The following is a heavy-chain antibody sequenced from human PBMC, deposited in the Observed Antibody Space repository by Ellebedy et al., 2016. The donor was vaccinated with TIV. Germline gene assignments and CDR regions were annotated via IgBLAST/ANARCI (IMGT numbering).Heavy chain of an antibody. D-gene: IGHD4-17*01. J-gene: IGHJ4*02. CDR3: ARWPSGDAPLDY. Sequence: GESLKISCAASGLTFSSYAMHWVRQAPGKGLEWVAVISYDGSNKYYADSVKGRFTISRDNSKNTLYLQMNSLRAEDTAVYYCARWPSGDAPLDYWGQGTLVTVSS. CDR2: ISYDGSNK. V-gene: IGHV3-30-3*01. CDR1: GLTFSSYA.